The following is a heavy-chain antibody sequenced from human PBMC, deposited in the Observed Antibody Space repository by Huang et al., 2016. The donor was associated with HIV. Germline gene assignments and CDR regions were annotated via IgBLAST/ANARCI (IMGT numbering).Heavy chain of an antibody. CDR1: GGSITDRNYY. CDR3: VRHFGSWSGYFDS. CDR2: IYYSGDT. J-gene: IGHJ4*02. D-gene: IGHD3-10*01. V-gene: IGHV4-39*01. Sequence: QLQLQESGPGLVRPSETLSLICTVSGGSITDRNYYWGWIRQPPGKGLEWLGSIYYSGDTDYNPSLKSRVTMSVDTSKNRFSLDIRSVAVADTAIYYCVRHFGSWSGYFDSWGQGTLVPVSS.